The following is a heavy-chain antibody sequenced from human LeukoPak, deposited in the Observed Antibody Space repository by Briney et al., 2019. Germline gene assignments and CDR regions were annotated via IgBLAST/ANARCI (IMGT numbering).Heavy chain of an antibody. D-gene: IGHD6-13*01. CDR2: IRSKAYGGTT. Sequence: GGSLGLSCTASGFIFGDYAMSWVRQAPGKGLEWVGFIRSKAYGGTTEYAASVKGRFTISRDDSKSFAYLQMNSLKTEDTAVYYCTRVTIAAAGQIDYWGQGTLVTVSS. CDR1: GFIFGDYA. J-gene: IGHJ4*02. V-gene: IGHV3-49*04. CDR3: TRVTIAAAGQIDY.